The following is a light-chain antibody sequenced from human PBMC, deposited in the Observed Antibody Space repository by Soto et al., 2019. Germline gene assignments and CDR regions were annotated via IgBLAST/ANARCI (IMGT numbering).Light chain of an antibody. V-gene: IGLV2-23*01. CDR2: EAS. CDR3: CSYAGTTYA. CDR1: SSDVGGYNL. J-gene: IGLJ1*01. Sequence: QFGLTQPASVSGSPGQSITISCTGTSSDVGGYNLVSWYQQHPGKAPKLMIYEASKRPSGVSNRFSGSKSGNTASLTISGLQAEDEADYYCCSYAGTTYAFGTGTKVTVL.